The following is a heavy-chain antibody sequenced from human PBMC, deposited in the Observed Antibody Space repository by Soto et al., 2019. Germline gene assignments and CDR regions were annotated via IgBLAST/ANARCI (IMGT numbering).Heavy chain of an antibody. V-gene: IGHV3-66*01. Sequence: QPGGSLRLSCAASGFTISSNYMNWVRQAPGKGLEWVSVIYSGGTTFYVDSVKGRFTISRDLSKDTLYLQMNSLRAEDTAVYYCASTTVGYYSGMDVWGQGTTVTVSS. CDR2: IYSGGTT. D-gene: IGHD4-4*01. J-gene: IGHJ6*02. CDR3: ASTTVGYYSGMDV. CDR1: GFTISSNY.